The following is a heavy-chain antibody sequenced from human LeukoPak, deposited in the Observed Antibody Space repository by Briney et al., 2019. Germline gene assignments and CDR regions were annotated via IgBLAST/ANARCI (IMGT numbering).Heavy chain of an antibody. V-gene: IGHV1-2*02. CDR3: ATSSSVTHTRDP. Sequence: ASVKASCKASGYGFSDVYFNWVRQAPGQGLEWMGWINPYSGASKYAQRFQGRVSMDASIDTAYLELSWLTSDDTAVYYCATSSSVTHTRDPWGPGTLVTVSS. D-gene: IGHD5/OR15-5a*01. CDR2: INPYSGAS. CDR1: GYGFSDVY. J-gene: IGHJ5*02.